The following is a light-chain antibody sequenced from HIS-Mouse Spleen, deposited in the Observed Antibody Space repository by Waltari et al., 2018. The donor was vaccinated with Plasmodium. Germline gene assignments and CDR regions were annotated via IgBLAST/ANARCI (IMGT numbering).Light chain of an antibody. V-gene: IGKV3-20*01. Sequence: ETVLTQSPGTLSLSSGERATLSCRASQSVSSSYLAWYQQKPGQAPRLLIYGASSRATGIPDRFSGSGSGTDFTLTISRLEPEDFAVYYCQQYGSSGTFGQGTKVEIK. J-gene: IGKJ1*01. CDR3: QQYGSSGT. CDR2: GAS. CDR1: QSVSSSY.